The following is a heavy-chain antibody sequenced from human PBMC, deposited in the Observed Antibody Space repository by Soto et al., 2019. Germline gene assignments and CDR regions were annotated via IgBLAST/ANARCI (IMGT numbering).Heavy chain of an antibody. Sequence: EVQLVESGGGLVQPGGSLRLSCAASGFSLSDYWMHWVRQAPGEGLVWLSRITRDGSSTNYADSVKGRFTISRDNAKNTWYLQANSLRGEDMAVYYCARGANGHDYWGQGTLVTVSS. CDR1: GFSLSDYW. CDR3: ARGANGHDY. CDR2: ITRDGSST. J-gene: IGHJ4*02. D-gene: IGHD2-8*01. V-gene: IGHV3-74*01.